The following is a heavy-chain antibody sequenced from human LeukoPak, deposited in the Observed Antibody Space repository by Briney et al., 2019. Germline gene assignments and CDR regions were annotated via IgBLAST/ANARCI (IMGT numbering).Heavy chain of an antibody. J-gene: IGHJ4*02. CDR3: ARSPRGGTKTYFDY. D-gene: IGHD1-14*01. CDR2: IYSSGST. Sequence: SETLSLTCTASGGPISNYYWSWIRQPPGKGLEWIGYIYSSGSTNYNPSLKSRVTISVDTSKNQFSLRLSSVTAADTAVYYCARSPRGGTKTYFDYWGQGTLVTVSP. V-gene: IGHV4-59*01. CDR1: GGPISNYY.